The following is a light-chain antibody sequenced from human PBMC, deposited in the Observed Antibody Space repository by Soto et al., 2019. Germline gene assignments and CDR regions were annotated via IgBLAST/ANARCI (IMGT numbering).Light chain of an antibody. V-gene: IGKV3D-15*01. Sequence: EIVMTQSPATLSVSPGERATLSCSASQSVSIKLAWYQQKPGQAPRLLVYHATHRATGIPDRFSGSGSGTDFTLNIDSVEADDLAVYYCQHYKNWPPITFGQGKRLAIK. CDR3: QHYKNWPPIT. CDR1: QSVSIK. J-gene: IGKJ5*01. CDR2: HAT.